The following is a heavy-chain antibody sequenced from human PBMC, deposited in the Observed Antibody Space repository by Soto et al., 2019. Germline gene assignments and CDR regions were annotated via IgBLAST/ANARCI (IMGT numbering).Heavy chain of an antibody. Sequence: GGSLRLSCAASGFTFTNYAMTWVRQAAGKGLEWVSTISGSGGSTYYADSVKGRFTISRDDSKNTLYLQMSSLNTGDTGVYYCATGTMRAYWGQGTQVTVSS. J-gene: IGHJ1*01. CDR1: GFTFTNYA. V-gene: IGHV3-23*01. D-gene: IGHD3-22*01. CDR2: ISGSGGST. CDR3: ATGTMRAY.